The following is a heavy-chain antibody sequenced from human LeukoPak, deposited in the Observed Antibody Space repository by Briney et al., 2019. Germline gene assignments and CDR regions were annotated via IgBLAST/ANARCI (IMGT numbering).Heavy chain of an antibody. D-gene: IGHD3-10*01. Sequence: ASVKVSCKASGYTFTSYDLNWVRQATGQGLEWMGWMNPNSGNTGYAQKFQGRVTMTRNTSISTAYMELSSLRSEDTAVYYCAGVRGVIINRGYGMDVWGQGTTVTVSS. V-gene: IGHV1-8*01. CDR3: AGVRGVIINRGYGMDV. CDR1: GYTFTSYD. CDR2: MNPNSGNT. J-gene: IGHJ6*02.